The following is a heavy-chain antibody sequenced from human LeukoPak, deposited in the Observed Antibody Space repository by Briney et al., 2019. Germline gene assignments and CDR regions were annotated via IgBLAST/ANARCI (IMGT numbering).Heavy chain of an antibody. J-gene: IGHJ4*02. D-gene: IGHD3-16*01. CDR3: ARLASWGITAYYFDY. CDR1: GGSISSYY. V-gene: IGHV4-4*09. CDR2: IYTSGST. Sequence: SETLSLTCTVSGGSISSYYWSWIRQPPGKGLEWIGYIYTSGSTNYNPSLKSRVTISVDTSKNQFSLKLSSVTAADTAVSYCARLASWGITAYYFDYWGQGTLVTVSS.